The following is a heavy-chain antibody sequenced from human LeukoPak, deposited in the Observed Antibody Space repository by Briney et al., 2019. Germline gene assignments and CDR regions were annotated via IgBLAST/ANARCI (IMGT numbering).Heavy chain of an antibody. CDR1: GASMSGNF. Sequence: PSETLSLTCNVSGASMSGNFWTWIRQPPGKGLEWIGYIHHSGSAFYSPSLKSRVTISLDTSKAQYSLILKSVTAADTAVYYCARVAGHQFDHWGQGTLITVSS. J-gene: IGHJ4*02. V-gene: IGHV4-59*01. CDR3: ARVAGHQFDH. CDR2: IHHSGSA. D-gene: IGHD2-2*01.